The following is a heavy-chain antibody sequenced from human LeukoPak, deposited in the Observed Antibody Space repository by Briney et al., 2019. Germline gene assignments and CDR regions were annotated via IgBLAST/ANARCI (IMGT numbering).Heavy chain of an antibody. D-gene: IGHD2-21*01. CDR2: LITSTTFI. CDR1: GFTFTDYY. Sequence: PGWSLRLSCAASGFTFTDYYMSWIRQAPGKGLEWVSYLITSTTFINYADSVRGRFTISRDNAKNSLYLQMNSLRAEDTAVYYCARSPDVVESWFDLWGQGTLVTVS. J-gene: IGHJ5*02. V-gene: IGHV3-11*03. CDR3: ARSPDVVESWFDL.